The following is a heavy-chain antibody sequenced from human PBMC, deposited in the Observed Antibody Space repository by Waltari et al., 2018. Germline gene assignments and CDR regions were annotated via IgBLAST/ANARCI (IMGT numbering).Heavy chain of an antibody. CDR3: ARGRGLQGFNFYYDMDV. Sequence: QVHLQESGPGRLKPSETLSLTCTVPGGFVNNLYWSWIRRPAGKGLEWIGRVFSSGSTNYNSSLKSRVTMSVDTSKNQISLKLTSVTAADTGIYYCARGRGLQGFNFYYDMDVWDRGTAVTVSS. CDR2: VFSSGST. D-gene: IGHD4-4*01. J-gene: IGHJ6*03. V-gene: IGHV4-4*07. CDR1: GGFVNNLY.